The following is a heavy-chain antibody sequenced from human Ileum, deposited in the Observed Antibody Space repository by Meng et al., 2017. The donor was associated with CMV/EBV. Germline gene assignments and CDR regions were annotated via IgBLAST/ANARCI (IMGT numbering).Heavy chain of an antibody. D-gene: IGHD6-19*01. CDR2: ISSSSGYT. CDR3: AREGVAGYYFDS. CDR1: GFTFSNYY. J-gene: IGHJ4*02. Sequence: HVLRLEVGCGLVKTAGSLAFSCRASGFTFSNYYMTWCRQAPGKGLEWVSYISSSSGYTNYADSVKGRFTISRDNAKNSLYLQMNSLRAEDTAFYYCAREGVAGYYFDSWGQGTLVTVSS. V-gene: IGHV3-11*06.